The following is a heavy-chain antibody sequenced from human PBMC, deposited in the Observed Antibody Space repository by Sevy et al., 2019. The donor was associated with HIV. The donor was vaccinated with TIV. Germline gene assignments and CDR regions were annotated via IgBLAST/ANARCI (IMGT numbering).Heavy chain of an antibody. D-gene: IGHD2-2*03. V-gene: IGHV4-4*02. CDR3: ARGAGGYCSSTSCHVDY. CDR1: GGSISSSNW. J-gene: IGHJ4*02. Sequence: SETLSLTCAVSGGSISSSNWWNWVRQPPGKGLEWIGEIYHSGSTNRNPSLKSRVTISLDKSKNQFSLKLSSVTAADTAVYYCARGAGGYCSSTSCHVDYWGQGTLVTVSS. CDR2: IYHSGST.